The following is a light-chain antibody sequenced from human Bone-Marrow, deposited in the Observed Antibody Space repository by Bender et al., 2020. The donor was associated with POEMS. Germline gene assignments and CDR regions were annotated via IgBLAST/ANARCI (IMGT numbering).Light chain of an antibody. V-gene: IGLV2-11*01. Sequence: QSALTQPASVSGSPGQSVTISCTGTSTDVGRYNFVSWYQQHPAKAPRLIIYDVSERPSGVPDRFSGSKSGNTASLTISGLQVEDEADYYCSSYAGTYGGLFGGGTKLTV. CDR3: SSYAGTYGGL. CDR1: STDVGRYNF. CDR2: DVS. J-gene: IGLJ2*01.